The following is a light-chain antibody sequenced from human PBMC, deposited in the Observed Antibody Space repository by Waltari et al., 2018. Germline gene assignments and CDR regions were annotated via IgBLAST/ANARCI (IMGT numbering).Light chain of an antibody. V-gene: IGKV3-15*01. J-gene: IGKJ1*01. Sequence: EIVMTQSPATLSVSPGERANLSCRASQSISINLAWYQHKPGQAPRLLIYGASTRATGIPSRFSGSGSGTEFTLTISSLQSEDFAVYYCQHYNNWPPWTFGQGTKVEMK. CDR1: QSISIN. CDR2: GAS. CDR3: QHYNNWPPWT.